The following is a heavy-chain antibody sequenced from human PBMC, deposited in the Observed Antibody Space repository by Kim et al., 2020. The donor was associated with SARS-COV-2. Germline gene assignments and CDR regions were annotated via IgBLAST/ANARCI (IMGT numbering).Heavy chain of an antibody. Sequence: SETLSLTCAVYGGSFSGYYWCWIRQPQGKGLEWFGEINHSGSTNYNPSLKSRVTISVDTSKNQFYLKLSSVTAADTAVYYCAGSGIKARWGYYYYGMDVWGQGTTVTVSS. CDR2: INHSGST. CDR1: GGSFSGYY. J-gene: IGHJ6*02. V-gene: IGHV4-34*01. CDR3: AGSGIKARWGYYYYGMDV. D-gene: IGHD3-10*01.